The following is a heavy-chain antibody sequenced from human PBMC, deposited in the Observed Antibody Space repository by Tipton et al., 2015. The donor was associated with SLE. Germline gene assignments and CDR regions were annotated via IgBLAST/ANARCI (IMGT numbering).Heavy chain of an antibody. J-gene: IGHJ3*02. CDR2: IYYSGST. CDR1: GGSISSYY. Sequence: TLSLTCTVSGGSISSYYWSWIRQPPGKGLEWIGYIYYSGSTYCNPSLKSRVTISVDTSKNQFSLKLSSVTAADTAVYYCASPPGAFDIWGQGTMVTVSS. CDR3: ASPPGAFDI. V-gene: IGHV4-59*12.